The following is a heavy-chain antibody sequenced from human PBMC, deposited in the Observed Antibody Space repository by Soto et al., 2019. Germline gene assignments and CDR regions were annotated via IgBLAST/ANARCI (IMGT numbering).Heavy chain of an antibody. CDR2: INPDNGNT. J-gene: IGHJ5*02. V-gene: IGHV1-3*01. CDR1: GYAFTRET. D-gene: IGHD2-15*01. Sequence: ASVKVSCKASGYAFTRETMNWLLQCPGQRLEWMGWINPDNGNTKSSQKFQDRVIITRDTSASTAYMDLSSLRSEDTALYYCARGIATGQLDPWGQGTLVTVSS. CDR3: ARGIATGQLDP.